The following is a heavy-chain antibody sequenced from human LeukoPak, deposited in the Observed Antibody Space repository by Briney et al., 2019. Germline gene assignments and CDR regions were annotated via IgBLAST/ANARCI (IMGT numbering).Heavy chain of an antibody. CDR2: IYYSGST. J-gene: IGHJ6*02. CDR1: GGSISSYY. V-gene: IGHV4-59*01. D-gene: IGHD6-13*01. CDR3: ASLRVAAGHTRYYYYGMDV. Sequence: PSETLSLTCTVSGGSISSYYWSWIRQPPGKGLEWIGYIYYSGSTNYNPSLKSRVTISVDTSKNQFSLKLSSVTAADTAVYYCASLRVAAGHTRYYYYGMDVWGLGTTVTVSS.